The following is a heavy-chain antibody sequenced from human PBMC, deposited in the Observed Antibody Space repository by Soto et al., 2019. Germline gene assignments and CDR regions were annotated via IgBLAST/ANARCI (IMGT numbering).Heavy chain of an antibody. V-gene: IGHV3-53*04. J-gene: IGHJ6*02. Sequence: EVQLVESGGGLVQPGGSLRLSCEASGFNVSNYYMTWVRQAPGKGLEWVSVLYSGGTIYYADSVKGRFTISRHDSKKTLYLQMNRLRAEDTAVYYCARGGRSLGVDYYYGLDVWGQGTTVTVSS. CDR2: LYSGGTI. CDR1: GFNVSNYY. D-gene: IGHD2-8*01. CDR3: ARGGRSLGVDYYYGLDV.